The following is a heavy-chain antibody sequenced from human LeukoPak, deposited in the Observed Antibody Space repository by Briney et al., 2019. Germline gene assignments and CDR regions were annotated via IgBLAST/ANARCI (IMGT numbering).Heavy chain of an antibody. CDR2: IYYSGST. CDR1: GGSISSYY. CDR3: ARVGSGNYYYYYMDV. Sequence: NPSETLSLTCTVSGGSISSYYWSWIRQPPGKGLEWIGYIYYSGSTNYNPSLKSRVTISVDTSKNQFSLKLSSVTAADTAVYYCARVGSGNYYYYYMDVWGKGTTVTVSS. J-gene: IGHJ6*03. D-gene: IGHD3-3*01. V-gene: IGHV4-59*01.